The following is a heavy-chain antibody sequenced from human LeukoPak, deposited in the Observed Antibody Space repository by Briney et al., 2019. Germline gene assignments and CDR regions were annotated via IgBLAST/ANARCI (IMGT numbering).Heavy chain of an antibody. Sequence: GGSLRLSCAASGFTFSNYWMHCVRRAPGKGLVWVSRIDTNGDSAIYADSVKGRFTISRDNAKNTLYLQMNSLRAEDTAVYYCGGYNWFDPWGQGTLVTVSS. CDR3: GGYNWFDP. CDR2: IDTNGDSA. J-gene: IGHJ5*02. V-gene: IGHV3-74*01. D-gene: IGHD6-13*01. CDR1: GFTFSNYW.